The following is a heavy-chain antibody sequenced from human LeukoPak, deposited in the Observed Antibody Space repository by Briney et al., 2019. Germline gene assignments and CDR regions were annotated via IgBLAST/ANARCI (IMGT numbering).Heavy chain of an antibody. J-gene: IGHJ4*02. CDR2: IYHSGST. Sequence: SETLSLTCAVSGYSISSGYYWGWIRQPPGKGLEWIGSIYHSGSTYYNPSLKSRVTISVDTSKNQFSLKLSSVTAADTAVYYCARQGHYYDSSGYYRFDYWGQGTLVTVPS. V-gene: IGHV4-38-2*01. D-gene: IGHD3-22*01. CDR1: GYSISSGYY. CDR3: ARQGHYYDSSGYYRFDY.